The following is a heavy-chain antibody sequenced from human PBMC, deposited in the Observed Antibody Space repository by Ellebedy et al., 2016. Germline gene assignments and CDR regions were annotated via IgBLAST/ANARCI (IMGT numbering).Heavy chain of an antibody. D-gene: IGHD1-14*01. J-gene: IGHJ4*02. CDR3: AKGNAIPGPEPLDF. CDR2: LYSGGTI. Sequence: GESLKISCAASGFTVSGNYISWVRQAPGKGLEWVSTLYSGGTILYADSVKGRFTISRDNSKNTLYLQMNSLTVEDTAVYYCAKGNAIPGPEPLDFWGQGTLVTVSS. CDR1: GFTVSGNY. V-gene: IGHV3-66*01.